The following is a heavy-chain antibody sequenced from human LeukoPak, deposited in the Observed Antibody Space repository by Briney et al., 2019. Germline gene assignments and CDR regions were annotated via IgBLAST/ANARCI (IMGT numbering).Heavy chain of an antibody. CDR1: GFTFSSYS. Sequence: GGSLRLSCAASGFTFSSYSMNWVRQAPGKGLEWVSSISSSSSYIYYADSVKGRFTISRDNAKNSLYLQMNSLRAEDTAVYYCASQSGFGNIFDYWGQGTLVTVSS. CDR3: ASQSGFGNIFDY. V-gene: IGHV3-21*01. D-gene: IGHD3-10*01. CDR2: ISSSSSYI. J-gene: IGHJ4*02.